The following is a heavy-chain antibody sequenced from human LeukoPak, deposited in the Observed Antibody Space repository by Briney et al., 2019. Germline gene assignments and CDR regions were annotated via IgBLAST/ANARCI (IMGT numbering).Heavy chain of an antibody. Sequence: GASVKVSCKASGYTFTSYGISWVRQAPGQGLEWMGWISAYNGNTNYAQKLQGRVTMTTDTSTSTAYMELRSLRSDDTAVYYCARVNLPKEALYYYDSTSRYPPDYWGQGTLVTVSS. CDR2: ISAYNGNT. D-gene: IGHD3-22*01. CDR3: ARVNLPKEALYYYDSTSRYPPDY. CDR1: GYTFTSYG. V-gene: IGHV1-18*01. J-gene: IGHJ4*02.